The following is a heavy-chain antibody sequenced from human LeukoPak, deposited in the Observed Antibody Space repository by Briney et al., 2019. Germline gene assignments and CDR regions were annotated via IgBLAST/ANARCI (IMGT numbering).Heavy chain of an antibody. CDR3: ARAIKGGGYGLDY. CDR1: GFTFSSYD. Sequence: GGSLRLSCAASGFTFSSYDMHWVRQAAGKGLEWVSSIATTGDTYYPGSVKGRFTISRENAKNSLYLQMNSLRAGDTAVYYCARAIKGGGYGLDYWGQGTLVTVSS. D-gene: IGHD3-22*01. J-gene: IGHJ4*02. V-gene: IGHV3-13*01. CDR2: IATTGDT.